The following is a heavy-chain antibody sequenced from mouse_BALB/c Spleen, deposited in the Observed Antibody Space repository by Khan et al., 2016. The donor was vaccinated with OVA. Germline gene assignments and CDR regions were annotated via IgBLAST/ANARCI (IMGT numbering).Heavy chain of an antibody. V-gene: IGHV1-7*01. CDR1: GYTFTSYW. Sequence: VQLQESGAELAKPGASVKMSCKASGYTFTSYWMHWIKQRPGQGLEWIGYINPTSGYTDYNQKFKDKATLTADKSSRTAYMQLNSLTSDDSAVYYCARDRIDYWGQGTTLTVSS. J-gene: IGHJ2*01. CDR3: ARDRIDY. CDR2: INPTSGYT.